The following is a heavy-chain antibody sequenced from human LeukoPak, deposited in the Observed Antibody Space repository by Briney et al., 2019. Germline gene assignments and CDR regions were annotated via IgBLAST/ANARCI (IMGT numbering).Heavy chain of an antibody. D-gene: IGHD2-8*01. CDR3: ARGPTNGQAFDY. Sequence: GGSLRLSCAVSGFTFSSYWMGWVRQAPGKGLAWVANINQDGSSKYYEDSVKGRFTISRDNAENSLYLQMNSLGAEDTAVYYCARGPTNGQAFDYWGQGTLVSVSS. V-gene: IGHV3-7*01. CDR2: INQDGSSK. CDR1: GFTFSSYW. J-gene: IGHJ4*02.